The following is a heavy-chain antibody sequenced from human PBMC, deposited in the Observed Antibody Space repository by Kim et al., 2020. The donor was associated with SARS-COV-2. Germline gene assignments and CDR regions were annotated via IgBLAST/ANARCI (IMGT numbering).Heavy chain of an antibody. J-gene: IGHJ3*02. CDR2: INPNSGGT. CDR1: GYTFTGYY. V-gene: IGHV1-2*02. CDR3: ARDLTTYSAFDI. D-gene: IGHD2-15*01. Sequence: ASVKVSCKASGYTFTGYYMHWVRQAPGQGLEWMGWINPNSGGTNYAQKFQGRVTMTRDTSISTAYMELSRLRSDDTAVYYCARDLTTYSAFDIWGQGTMVTVSS.